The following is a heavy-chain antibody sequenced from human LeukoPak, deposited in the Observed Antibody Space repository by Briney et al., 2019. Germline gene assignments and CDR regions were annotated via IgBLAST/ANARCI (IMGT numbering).Heavy chain of an antibody. V-gene: IGHV1-18*01. Sequence: ASVKVSCTASGYTFTIYGISWVRQAPGQGLEWMGWISAYNGNTNYAQKLQGRVTMTTDTSTSTAYMELRSLRSDDTAVYYCARDRGLYCSSTSCYSYYYYGMDVWGQGTTVTVSS. CDR2: ISAYNGNT. CDR1: GYTFTIYG. J-gene: IGHJ6*02. CDR3: ARDRGLYCSSTSCYSYYYYGMDV. D-gene: IGHD2-2*02.